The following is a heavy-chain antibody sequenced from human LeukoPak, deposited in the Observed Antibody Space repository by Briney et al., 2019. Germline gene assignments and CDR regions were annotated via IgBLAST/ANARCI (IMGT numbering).Heavy chain of an antibody. CDR1: GYTFTSYG. CDR3: ARDYSAAGISHNWFDP. Sequence: ASVKVSCKASGYTFTSYGISWVRQAPGQGLEWMGWISAYNGNTNYAQKLQGRVTMTTDTSTSTAYMELRSLRSDDTAVYYCARDYSAAGISHNWFDPWGQGTLVTVSS. V-gene: IGHV1-18*01. D-gene: IGHD6-13*01. CDR2: ISAYNGNT. J-gene: IGHJ5*02.